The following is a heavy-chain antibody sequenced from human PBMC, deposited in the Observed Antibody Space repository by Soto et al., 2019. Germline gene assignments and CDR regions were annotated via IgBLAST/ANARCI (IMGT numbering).Heavy chain of an antibody. CDR1: GGSFSGYY. Sequence: SETLSLTCAVYGGSFSGYYWSWIRQPPGKGLEWIGEINHSGSTNYNPSLKSRVTISVDTSKNQFSLKLSSVTAADTAVYYCARGRGAVDGRSYYFDYWGQGTLVTVSS. J-gene: IGHJ4*02. V-gene: IGHV4-34*01. D-gene: IGHD6-19*01. CDR3: ARGRGAVDGRSYYFDY. CDR2: INHSGST.